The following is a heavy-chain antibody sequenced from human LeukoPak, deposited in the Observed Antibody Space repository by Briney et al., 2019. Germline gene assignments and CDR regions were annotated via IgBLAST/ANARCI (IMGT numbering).Heavy chain of an antibody. CDR1: GGTFSTYA. Sequence: ASVKVSCKASGGTFSTYAISWVRQAPGQGLEWMGGIIPIFGTADYAQKFQGRVTITADESSNTAFMELSSLRSEDTAVYYCARGPRPFSYEYDKDPNFYYYMDVWGKGTTVSVSS. V-gene: IGHV1-69*13. CDR2: IIPIFGTA. J-gene: IGHJ6*03. CDR3: ARGPRPFSYEYDKDPNFYYYMDV. D-gene: IGHD3-16*01.